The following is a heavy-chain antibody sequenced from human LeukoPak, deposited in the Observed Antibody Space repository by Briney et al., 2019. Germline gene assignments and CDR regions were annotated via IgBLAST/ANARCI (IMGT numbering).Heavy chain of an antibody. CDR1: GFTFSNYW. CDR2: MKEDGSEK. V-gene: IGHV3-7*03. D-gene: IGHD3-22*01. CDR3: ARESPYYYDSPDAFDI. J-gene: IGHJ3*02. Sequence: GGSLRLSCEASGFTFSNYWMSWVRQAPGKGLEWVANMKEDGSEKYYVDSVKGRFTISRDNAKNSLYLQMNSLRAEDTAVYYCARESPYYYDSPDAFDIWGQGTMVTVSS.